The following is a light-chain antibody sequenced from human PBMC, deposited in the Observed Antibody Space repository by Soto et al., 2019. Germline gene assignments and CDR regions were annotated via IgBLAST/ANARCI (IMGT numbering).Light chain of an antibody. CDR1: QSLLHRNGYNY. J-gene: IGKJ3*01. CDR2: LGS. Sequence: DIVVTQSPLSLPVTPGEPASISCRSSQSLLHRNGYNYLDWYLQKPGQSPQLLIYLGSNRASGVPDRFSGSGSGTDFTLKISRVEAEDVGVYYCMQALQTPFTFGPGTKVEIK. CDR3: MQALQTPFT. V-gene: IGKV2-28*01.